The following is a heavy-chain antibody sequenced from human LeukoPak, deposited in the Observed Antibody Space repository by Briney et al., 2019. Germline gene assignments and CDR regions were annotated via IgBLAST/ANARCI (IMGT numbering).Heavy chain of an antibody. Sequence: GGSLRLSCAASGFTFSSYAMSWVRQAPGQGLEWVSAISDSGGNTYYADSVKGRFTISRDNSKNTLYLQMNSLRAEDTAVYYCAKQDIRSSAWYDRGQGTPVTVSS. D-gene: IGHD6-19*01. CDR2: ISDSGGNT. CDR3: AKQDIRSSAWYD. CDR1: GFTFSSYA. V-gene: IGHV3-23*01. J-gene: IGHJ4*02.